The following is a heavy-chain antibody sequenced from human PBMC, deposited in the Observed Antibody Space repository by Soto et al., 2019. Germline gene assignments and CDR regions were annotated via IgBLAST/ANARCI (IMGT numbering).Heavy chain of an antibody. J-gene: IGHJ6*02. CDR1: GFIFSSYS. CDR2: ISYDVTYK. CDR3: ARVERPSSTYYGMDV. D-gene: IGHD1-1*01. V-gene: IGHV3-30-3*01. Sequence: QDQLVESGGGVVQPGRSLRLSCASSGFIFSSYSFYWVRQAPGKGLEWVALISYDVTYKNYADSVKGRFTISRDNSKNTLFLQMNSLRREDTAVYFCARVERPSSTYYGMDVWGHGTTVTVSS.